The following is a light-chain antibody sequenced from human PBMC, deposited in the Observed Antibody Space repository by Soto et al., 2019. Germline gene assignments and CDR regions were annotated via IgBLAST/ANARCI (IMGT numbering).Light chain of an antibody. CDR3: QQYNSYPYT. Sequence: DIQMTQSPSTLSASVGDRVTITCRASQSISSWLAWYQQKPGKAPKLLISDASSLGSGVPSRFSGSGSGTEFTLTISSLQPDDFATYYCQQYNSYPYTFGQGTKLQIK. J-gene: IGKJ2*01. CDR2: DAS. CDR1: QSISSW. V-gene: IGKV1-5*01.